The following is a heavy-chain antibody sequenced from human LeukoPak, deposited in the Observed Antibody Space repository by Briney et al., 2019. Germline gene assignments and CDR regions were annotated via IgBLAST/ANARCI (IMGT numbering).Heavy chain of an antibody. V-gene: IGHV4-59*08. J-gene: IGHJ4*02. D-gene: IGHD6-19*01. Sequence: PSETLSLTCTVSGGSMSPYHWGWIWQPPGKGLKWTGYIYYSGSTNYNPSLKSRVTISVDTSKNQFSLKLSSVTAADTAIYYCARAVSGRFDYWGQGTLVTVSS. CDR3: ARAVSGRFDY. CDR2: IYYSGST. CDR1: GGSMSPYH.